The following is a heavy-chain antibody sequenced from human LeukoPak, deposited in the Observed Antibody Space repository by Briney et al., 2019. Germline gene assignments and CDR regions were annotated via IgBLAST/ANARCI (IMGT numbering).Heavy chain of an antibody. Sequence: GGSLRLSCAGSGFTFSGFAMHWVRQAPGKGLEWVAAISYHGRDKYYADSVKGRFTISRDNSKNTLYLQMDSLRAEDTAVYYCAREIGAFDIWGQGTMVTVSS. D-gene: IGHD2-21*01. J-gene: IGHJ3*02. V-gene: IGHV3-30*04. CDR1: GFTFSGFA. CDR2: ISYHGRDK. CDR3: AREIGAFDI.